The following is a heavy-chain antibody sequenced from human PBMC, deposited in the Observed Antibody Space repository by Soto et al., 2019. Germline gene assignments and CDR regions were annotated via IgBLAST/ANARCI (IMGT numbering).Heavy chain of an antibody. CDR1: GFTFSSYG. V-gene: IGHV3-30*18. CDR3: AKRAEYCNVPGCYGVDY. Sequence: QVQLVESGGGVVQPGRSLRLSCAGSGFTFSSYGMHWVRQAPGKGLEWVAVISYDGRNKNYADSVKGRFTISRDDSTNTLSLKMHSLGVEDTAVYYCAKRAEYCNVPGCYGVDYWGQGTLVTVSS. CDR2: ISYDGRNK. J-gene: IGHJ4*02. D-gene: IGHD2-15*01.